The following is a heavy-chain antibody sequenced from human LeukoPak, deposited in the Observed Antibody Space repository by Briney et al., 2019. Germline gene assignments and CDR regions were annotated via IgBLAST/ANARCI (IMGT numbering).Heavy chain of an antibody. Sequence: PGGSLRLSCAASGFRFGSYSMHWVRQAPGKGPEFVSVIGGDGLTTFYADSVKDRFTISRDNSKSTLYLEMGSLRAEDMAVYYCAREGGGSGLWYYDLWGRGTLVTVSS. CDR1: GFRFGSYS. J-gene: IGHJ2*01. CDR3: AREGGGSGLWYYDL. D-gene: IGHD1-26*01. V-gene: IGHV3-64*02. CDR2: IGGDGLTT.